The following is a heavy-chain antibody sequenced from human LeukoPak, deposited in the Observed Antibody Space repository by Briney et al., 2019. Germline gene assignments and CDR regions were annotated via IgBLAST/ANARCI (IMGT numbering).Heavy chain of an antibody. CDR2: ISGSGGST. CDR1: GFTFSSYA. CDR3: AKAGLYCSGGSCYDWFDP. J-gene: IGHJ5*02. D-gene: IGHD2-15*01. Sequence: GGSLRLSCAASGFTFSSYAMSWVRQAPGKGLEWGSAISGSGGSTYYADSVNGRFTISRDNSKNTLYLQMNSLRAEDTAVYYCAKAGLYCSGGSCYDWFDPWGQGTLVTVSS. V-gene: IGHV3-23*01.